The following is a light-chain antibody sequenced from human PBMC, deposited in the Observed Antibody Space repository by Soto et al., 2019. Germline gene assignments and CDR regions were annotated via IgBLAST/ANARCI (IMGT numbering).Light chain of an antibody. CDR2: DAS. Sequence: EIVLTQSPATLSLSPGERATLSCRASQSVTSYLAWYQQKPGQAPRLLIYDASNSPTGIPARFSGSGSGTDFTLTSSSRELEDFAVYYCQQRSNWPTVGEGTKVEIK. CDR1: QSVTSY. CDR3: QQRSNWPT. V-gene: IGKV3-11*01. J-gene: IGKJ1*01.